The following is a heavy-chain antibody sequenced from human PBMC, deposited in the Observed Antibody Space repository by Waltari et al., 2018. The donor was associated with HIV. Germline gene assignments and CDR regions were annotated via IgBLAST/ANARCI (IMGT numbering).Heavy chain of an antibody. CDR3: ARDNQAADGGLDC. D-gene: IGHD6-13*01. CDR1: GFTFSTYG. J-gene: IGHJ4*02. CDR2: IWNEGTNK. V-gene: IGHV3-33*01. Sequence: QVQLVESGGGVVQPGRSLRLSCAASGFTFSTYGMHWVRQAPGKGLEGVAVIWNEGTNKYYADSVKGRFTISRDNSKKTLYLQMNSLRAEDAAVYYCARDNQAADGGLDCWGQGTLVTVSS.